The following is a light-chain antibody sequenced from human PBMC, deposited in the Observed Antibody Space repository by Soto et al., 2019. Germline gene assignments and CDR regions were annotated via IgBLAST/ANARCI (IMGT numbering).Light chain of an antibody. Sequence: EIVMTHSPATLSVSPGVRATLSCSASQSVSSNLAWYQQKPVQAPRRLLYDASNRATGIPARFSGSGSGTDFTLTISSLEPEDFAVYYYQQHSNYRPTWTFGQGTKVDIK. CDR3: QQHSNYRPTWT. V-gene: IGKV3-11*01. CDR2: DAS. CDR1: QSVSSN. J-gene: IGKJ1*01.